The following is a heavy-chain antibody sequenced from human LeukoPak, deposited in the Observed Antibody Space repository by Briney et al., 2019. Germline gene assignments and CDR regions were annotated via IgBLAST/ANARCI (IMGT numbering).Heavy chain of an antibody. CDR1: GYSISSGYY. J-gene: IGHJ4*02. V-gene: IGHV4-38-2*02. D-gene: IGHD3-10*01. CDR2: IYHSGST. CDR3: ARFITMVRGVKYYFDY. Sequence: PSETLSLTCTVSGYSISSGYYWGWIRQPPGKGLEWIGSIYHSGSTYYNPSLKSRVTISVDTSKNQFSLKLSSVTAADTAVYYCARFITMVRGVKYYFDYWGQGTLVTVSS.